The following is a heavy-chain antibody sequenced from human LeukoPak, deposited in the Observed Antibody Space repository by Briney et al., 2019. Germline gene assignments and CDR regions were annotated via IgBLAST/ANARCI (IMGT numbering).Heavy chain of an antibody. CDR1: GFTFSSYA. CDR2: ISGSGGST. Sequence: GGSLRLSCAASGFTFSSYAMSWVRQAPGKGLEWVSAISGSGGSTYYADSVKGRFTISRDNSKNTLYLQMNSLRAEDTAVHYCAKDLAYYDFWSGPDYWGQGTLVTVSS. D-gene: IGHD3-3*01. CDR3: AKDLAYYDFWSGPDY. J-gene: IGHJ4*02. V-gene: IGHV3-23*01.